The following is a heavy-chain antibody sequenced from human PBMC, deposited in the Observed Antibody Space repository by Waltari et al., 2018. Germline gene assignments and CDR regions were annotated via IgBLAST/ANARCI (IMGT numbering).Heavy chain of an antibody. J-gene: IGHJ5*02. Sequence: QVHLVQSGAEVKKPGSSVKVSCKASGGTFGRYAITWVRQAPGQGLEWMGGLIPIFGAPNYAQRFPGRVTITADESTSTVYMELSSLKSEDTALYFCARRQLGGPLDPWGQGTLVTVSS. CDR3: ARRQLGGPLDP. D-gene: IGHD1-1*01. V-gene: IGHV1-69*12. CDR2: LIPIFGAP. CDR1: GGTFGRYA.